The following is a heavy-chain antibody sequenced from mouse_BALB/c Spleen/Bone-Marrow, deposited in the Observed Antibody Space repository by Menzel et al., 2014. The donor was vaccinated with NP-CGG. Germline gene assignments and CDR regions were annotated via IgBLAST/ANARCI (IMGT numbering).Heavy chain of an antibody. D-gene: IGHD1-2*01. CDR2: IRNKANGYTT. J-gene: IGHJ1*01. CDR1: GFTFTDYC. V-gene: IGHV7-3*02. CDR3: ARDNYYGYHWYFDV. Sequence: DVMLVESGGGLVQPGGSLRLSCATSGFTFTDYCMSWVRQPPGKALEWLGFIRNKANGYTTEYSASVKGRFTISRDNSQSILYLQMNTLRAEDSATYYCARDNYYGYHWYFDVWGAGTTVTVSS.